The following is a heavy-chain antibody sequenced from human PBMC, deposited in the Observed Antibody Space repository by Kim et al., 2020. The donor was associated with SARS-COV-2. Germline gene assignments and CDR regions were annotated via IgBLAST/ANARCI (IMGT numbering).Heavy chain of an antibody. V-gene: IGHV3-15*01. CDR3: TTDYERIGGLCDGDICYPASL. Sequence: GGSLRLSCAASGFTFTRVWLSWVRQAPGKGLEWVGRLRSRVDGGTADYAAPVKGRFTISSDDSKDTLYLQMNGLTTEDTAVYSCTTDYERIGGLCDGDICYPASLWGQGTLVTVSS. D-gene: IGHD2-15*01. CDR2: LRSRVDGGTA. CDR1: GFTFTRVW. J-gene: IGHJ4*02.